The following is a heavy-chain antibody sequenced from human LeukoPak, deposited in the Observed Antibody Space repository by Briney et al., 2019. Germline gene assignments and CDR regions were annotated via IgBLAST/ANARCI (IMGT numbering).Heavy chain of an antibody. Sequence: PSETLSLTCTVSGGSISSSSYYWGWIRQPPGKGLEWIGSIYYSGSTYYNPSLKSRVTISVDTSKNQFSLKLSSVTAADTAVYYCAATYYYDSSGYFPYYFDYWGQGTLVTVSS. CDR1: GGSISSSSYY. CDR3: AATYYYDSSGYFPYYFDY. J-gene: IGHJ4*02. V-gene: IGHV4-39*01. CDR2: IYYSGST. D-gene: IGHD3-22*01.